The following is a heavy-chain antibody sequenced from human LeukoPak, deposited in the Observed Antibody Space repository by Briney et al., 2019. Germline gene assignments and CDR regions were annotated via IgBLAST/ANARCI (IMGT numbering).Heavy chain of an antibody. CDR3: ARDRTDYSNLYYGMDV. Sequence: SVKVPCKASGCTFSIYAISWVRQAPGQGLGWVGRIIPIFGIANYAQKFQGRVTITADKSTSTAYMELSSLRSEATAVYYCARDRTDYSNLYYGMDVWGQGTTVTVSS. V-gene: IGHV1-69*04. J-gene: IGHJ6*02. D-gene: IGHD4-11*01. CDR2: IIPIFGIA. CDR1: GCTFSIYA.